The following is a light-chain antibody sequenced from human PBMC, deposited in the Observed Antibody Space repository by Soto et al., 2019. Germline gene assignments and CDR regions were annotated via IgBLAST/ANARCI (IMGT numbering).Light chain of an antibody. CDR1: SSDVGGYNY. V-gene: IGLV2-14*01. CDR3: SSYTSSSTWV. CDR2: AVS. J-gene: IGLJ3*02. Sequence: QSALTQPASVSGSPGQSITISCTGTSSDVGGYNYVSRYQQHPGKAPKLMIYAVSNRPSGVSNRFSGSKSGNTASLTISGLQAEDEADYYCSSYTSSSTWVFGGGTKLTVL.